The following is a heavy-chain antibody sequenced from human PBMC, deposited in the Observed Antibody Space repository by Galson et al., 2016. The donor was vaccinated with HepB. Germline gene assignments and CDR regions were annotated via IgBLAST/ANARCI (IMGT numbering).Heavy chain of an antibody. CDR2: IDPCDSYT. V-gene: IGHV5-10-1*01. J-gene: IGHJ6*02. CDR1: GYMFTTYW. D-gene: IGHD2-21*01. CDR3: ARHGGAYYYHGMDV. Sequence: QSGAEVKKPGESLRISCEGSGYMFTTYWISWVRQMPGKGLEWMGRIDPCDSYTNYSPSFQGHVTISTDKSISTAYLQWNSLKASDTAIYYCARHGGAYYYHGMDVWGQGTTVTVSS.